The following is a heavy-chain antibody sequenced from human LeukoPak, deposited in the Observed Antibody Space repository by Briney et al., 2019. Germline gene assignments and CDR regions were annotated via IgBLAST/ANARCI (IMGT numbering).Heavy chain of an antibody. D-gene: IGHD3-16*02. Sequence: SETLSLSCAESVVTLSTYSWNWVRQPPGKGLEWIGYISYSGSTSYNPSLKSRVTISVDTSKNQFSLKLSSVTAADTAVYYCARAGCGCPRWVGYTCDHWGQGTLVTVSS. CDR3: ARAGCGCPRWVGYTCDH. CDR2: ISYSGST. CDR1: VVTLSTYS. V-gene: IGHV4-59*01. J-gene: IGHJ4*02.